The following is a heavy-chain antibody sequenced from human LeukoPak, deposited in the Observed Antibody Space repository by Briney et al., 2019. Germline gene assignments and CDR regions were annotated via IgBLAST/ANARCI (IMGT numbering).Heavy chain of an antibody. CDR3: ARERGVIGCSSTSCYKPPAEYFQH. V-gene: IGHV3-23*01. CDR1: GFTFSSYA. Sequence: GGSLRLSCAASGFTFSSYAMSWVRQAPGKGLEWVSAISGSGGSTYFADSVKGRFTISRDNSKNTLYLQMNSLRAEDTAVYYCARERGVIGCSSTSCYKPPAEYFQHWGQGTLVTVSS. D-gene: IGHD2-2*02. CDR2: ISGSGGST. J-gene: IGHJ1*01.